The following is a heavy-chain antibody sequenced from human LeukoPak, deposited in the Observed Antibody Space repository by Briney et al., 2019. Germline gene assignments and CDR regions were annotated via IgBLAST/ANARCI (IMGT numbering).Heavy chain of an antibody. J-gene: IGHJ4*02. D-gene: IGHD3-22*01. V-gene: IGHV1-2*02. CDR1: GYSFTGYY. CDR2: INPDGGVT. Sequence: ASVKVSCKASGYSFTGYYIHWVRQAPGQGLEWMGWINPDGGVTKSAQNFQGRVTMTRDTSISTAYMELSRLRSDDTAVYYCARDAGADYYDSSGYSDYWGQGTLVTVSS. CDR3: ARDAGADYYDSSGYSDY.